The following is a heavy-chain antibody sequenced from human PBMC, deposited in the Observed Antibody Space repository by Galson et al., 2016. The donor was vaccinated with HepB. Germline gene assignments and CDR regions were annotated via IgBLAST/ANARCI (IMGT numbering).Heavy chain of an antibody. J-gene: IGHJ4*02. CDR2: VSYSETT. D-gene: IGHD4-11*01. CDR1: GGSFSEYY. Sequence: SETLSLTCGVSGGSFSEYYWTWIRQFPGKRLEWIVSVSYSETTYYNPSLKSRVTTSVDTSKNQFSLKLRSVTAADTAVYYCARIFPYTNYVGSFDYWGQGALVTVSS. CDR3: ARIFPYTNYVGSFDY. V-gene: IGHV4-59*04.